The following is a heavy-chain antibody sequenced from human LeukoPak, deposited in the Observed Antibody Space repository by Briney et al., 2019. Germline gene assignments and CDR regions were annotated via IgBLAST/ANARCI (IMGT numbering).Heavy chain of an antibody. D-gene: IGHD3-9*01. CDR1: GGTFNSFG. J-gene: IGHJ4*02. Sequence: SVKVSCKGSGGTFNSFGITWVRQAPGQGLEWGGGIVPLFSTVNYGQKFQGRVTITADESTTTAYMELSSVRSENTAVYYCARENVERYFVWLHTGRGNPFDYWGQGTLVTVSS. CDR3: ARENVERYFVWLHTGRGNPFDY. CDR2: IVPLFSTV. V-gene: IGHV1-69*01.